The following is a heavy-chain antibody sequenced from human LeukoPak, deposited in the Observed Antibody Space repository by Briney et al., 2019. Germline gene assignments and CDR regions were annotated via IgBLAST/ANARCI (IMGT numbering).Heavy chain of an antibody. Sequence: GESLKISCKGSGYSFTSYWIGWVRQMPGKGLEWMGIIYPGDSDTRYSPSFQGQVTISADKSISTAYLQWSSLKASDTAMYYCARRTYYYDSSGYIPYYYFDYWGQGTLVTVSS. D-gene: IGHD3-22*01. CDR1: GYSFTSYW. CDR3: ARRTYYYDSSGYIPYYYFDY. J-gene: IGHJ4*02. V-gene: IGHV5-51*01. CDR2: IYPGDSDT.